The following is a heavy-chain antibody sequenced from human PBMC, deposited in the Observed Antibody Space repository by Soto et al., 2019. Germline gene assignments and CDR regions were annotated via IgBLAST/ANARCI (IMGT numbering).Heavy chain of an antibody. CDR3: ARDILNVVIGMFQH. V-gene: IGHV3-33*01. J-gene: IGHJ1*01. CDR1: GFTFSSYG. CDR2: IWYDGSNK. Sequence: GGSLRLSCAASGFTFSSYGMHWVRQAPGKGLEWVAVIWYDGSNKYYADSVKGRFTISRDNSKNTLYLQMNSLRAEDTAVYYWARDILNVVIGMFQHWGQGTLVTVSS. D-gene: IGHD3-16*02.